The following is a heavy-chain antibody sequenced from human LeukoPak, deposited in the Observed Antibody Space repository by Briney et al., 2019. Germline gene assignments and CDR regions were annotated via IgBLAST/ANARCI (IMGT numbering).Heavy chain of an antibody. Sequence: ASVKVSCKASGYTFTGYYMHWVRQAPGQGLEWMGWINPNSGGTNYAQKFQGRVTMTRDTSISTAYMELSRLRSDDTAVYYCARDWRDGYNFYYFDYWGQGTLVTVSS. CDR2: INPNSGGT. D-gene: IGHD5-24*01. V-gene: IGHV1-2*02. CDR1: GYTFTGYY. CDR3: ARDWRDGYNFYYFDY. J-gene: IGHJ4*02.